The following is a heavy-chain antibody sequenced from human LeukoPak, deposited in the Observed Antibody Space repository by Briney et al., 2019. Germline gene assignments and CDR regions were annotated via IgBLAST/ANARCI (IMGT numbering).Heavy chain of an antibody. J-gene: IGHJ4*02. CDR3: AASSGSYTLYLVY. Sequence: PSETLSLTCAVYGGSFSGYYWSWIRQPPGKGLEWIGEINHSGSTNYNPSLKSRVTISVDTSKNQFSLKLSSVTAADTAVYYCAASSGSYTLYLVYWGQGTLVTVSS. V-gene: IGHV4-34*01. D-gene: IGHD3-3*01. CDR2: INHSGST. CDR1: GGSFSGYY.